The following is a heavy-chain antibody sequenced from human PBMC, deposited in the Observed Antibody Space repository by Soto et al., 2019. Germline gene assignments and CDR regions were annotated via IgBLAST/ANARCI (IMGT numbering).Heavy chain of an antibody. CDR2: IWYDGSNK. J-gene: IGHJ6*02. D-gene: IGHD6-19*01. CDR1: GFTFSSYG. CDR3: ARGFLIAVAGTFSDYGMHV. Sequence: PGGSLRLSCAASGFTFSSYGMHWVRQAPGKGLEWVAVIWYDGSNKYYADSVKGRFTISRDNSKNTLYLQMNSLRAEDTAVYYCARGFLIAVAGTFSDYGMHVWGQGTTVTVSS. V-gene: IGHV3-33*01.